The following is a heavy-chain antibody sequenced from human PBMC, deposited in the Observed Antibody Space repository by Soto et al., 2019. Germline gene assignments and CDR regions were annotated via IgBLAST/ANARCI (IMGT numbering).Heavy chain of an antibody. J-gene: IGHJ6*02. CDR3: ARDPTIFGVVQNYGMDV. Sequence: QVQLVQSGAEVKKPGASVKVSCKASGYTFTTFGISWVRQAPGQGLEWMGWISAYNCYTNYAQKLQGRVTMTTDTSTSTAYMELRSLRSDDTAVYYCARDPTIFGVVQNYGMDVWGQGTTVTVSS. CDR2: ISAYNCYT. D-gene: IGHD3-3*01. V-gene: IGHV1-18*01. CDR1: GYTFTTFG.